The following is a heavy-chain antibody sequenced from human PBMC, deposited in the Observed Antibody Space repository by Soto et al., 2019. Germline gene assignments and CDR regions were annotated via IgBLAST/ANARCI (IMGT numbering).Heavy chain of an antibody. CDR1: GGTFSSYA. Sequence: SVKVSCKASGGTFSSYAISWVRQAPGQGLEWMGGIIPIFGTANYAQKFQGRVTITADESTSTAYMELSSLRSEDTAVYYCATAYCSSTSCYYNWFDPWGQGTLVTVSS. V-gene: IGHV1-69*13. CDR3: ATAYCSSTSCYYNWFDP. J-gene: IGHJ5*02. CDR2: IIPIFGTA. D-gene: IGHD2-2*01.